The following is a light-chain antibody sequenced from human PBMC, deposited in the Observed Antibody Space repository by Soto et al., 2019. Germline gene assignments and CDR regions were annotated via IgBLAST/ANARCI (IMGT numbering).Light chain of an antibody. CDR2: EDS. V-gene: IGLV2-14*01. CDR3: SSYVNSSTLV. CDR1: NSDVGGYNF. Sequence: QSALTQPASVSGSPGQSITISCTGTNSDVGGYNFVSWYQQRPDKAPKLMIYEDSNRPSGVSSRISGSKSGNTASLTISGLQAEDEADYYCSSYVNSSTLVFGGGTKLTVL. J-gene: IGLJ3*02.